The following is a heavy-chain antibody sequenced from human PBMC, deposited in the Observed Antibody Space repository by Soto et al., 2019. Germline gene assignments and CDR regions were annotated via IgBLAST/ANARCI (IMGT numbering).Heavy chain of an antibody. CDR2: VFYSGST. CDR1: GGSIRSTSYC. D-gene: IGHD6-13*01. CDR3: ARHLNSGAAAEVYGMDV. Sequence: SETLSLTCTLSGGSIRSTSYCWGWIRQPPGKGLEWIGSVFYSGSTYYNPSLKSRVTMSVDTSKNQFSVKLSSVTAADTAVYYCARHLNSGAAAEVYGMDVWGQGTTVTVSS. J-gene: IGHJ6*02. V-gene: IGHV4-39*01.